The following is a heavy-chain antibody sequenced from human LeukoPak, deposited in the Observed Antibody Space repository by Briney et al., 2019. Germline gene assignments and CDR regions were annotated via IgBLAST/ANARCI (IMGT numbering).Heavy chain of an antibody. CDR1: GFTFSSYA. J-gene: IGHJ4*02. D-gene: IGHD2-8*01. CDR2: IRGSGGIT. CDR3: AKDWQSWSQGYFDY. Sequence: GGSLRLSCAASGFTFSSYAMSGVRQAPGKGLEWVSAIRGSGGITFYADSVKGRFTISRDNSKNTLYLQMNSLRAEDTAVYYCAKDWQSWSQGYFDYWGQGTLVTVSS. V-gene: IGHV3-23*01.